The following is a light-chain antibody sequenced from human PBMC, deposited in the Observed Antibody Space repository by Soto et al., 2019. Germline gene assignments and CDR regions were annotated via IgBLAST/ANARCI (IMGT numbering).Light chain of an antibody. V-gene: IGKV2-30*02. CDR2: KVS. CDR3: MKNTLWPWA. Sequence: DVVMTQSPLSLPVTLGQPASISCRSSQSLVHSDGNTYLSWFQERPGQSPRRLISKVSDRDSGVPDRFSGRGSGTEFTLKLSGVEAEDIGVYYCMKNTLWPWAFGQGTKVEVK. CDR1: QSLVHSDGNTY. J-gene: IGKJ1*01.